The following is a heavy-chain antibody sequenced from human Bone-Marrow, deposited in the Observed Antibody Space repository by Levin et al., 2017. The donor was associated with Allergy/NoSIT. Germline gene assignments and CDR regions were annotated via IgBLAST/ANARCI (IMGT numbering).Heavy chain of an antibody. CDR1: GYTFTSYD. Sequence: GASVKVSCKASGYTFTSYDINWVRQATGQGLEWMGWMNPNSGNTGYAQKFQGRVTMTRNTSISTAYMELSSLRSEDTAVYYCARSSHCSSTSCHRTWFDPWGQGTLVTVSS. CDR2: MNPNSGNT. V-gene: IGHV1-8*01. J-gene: IGHJ5*02. CDR3: ARSSHCSSTSCHRTWFDP. D-gene: IGHD2-2*01.